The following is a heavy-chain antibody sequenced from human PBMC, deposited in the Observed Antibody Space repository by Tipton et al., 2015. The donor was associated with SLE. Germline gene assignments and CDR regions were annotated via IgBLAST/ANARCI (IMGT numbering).Heavy chain of an antibody. Sequence: TLSLTCAVSGYSISSGYYWGWIRQPPGKGLEWIGSIYHSGSTYYNPSLKSRVTISVDTSKNQFSLKLSSVTAADTAVYYCARGSAAAVGGAFDIWGQGTMVTVSS. CDR1: GYSISSGYY. V-gene: IGHV4-38-2*01. CDR2: IYHSGST. CDR3: ARGSAAAVGGAFDI. J-gene: IGHJ3*02. D-gene: IGHD6-13*01.